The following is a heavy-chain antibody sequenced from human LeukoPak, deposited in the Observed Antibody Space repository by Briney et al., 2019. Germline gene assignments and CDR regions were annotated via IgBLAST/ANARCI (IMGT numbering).Heavy chain of an antibody. CDR2: ISYDGTNK. Sequence: PGRSLRLSCAASGFTFSSYGMHGLRQAPGKGLEGVAVISYDGTNKDYADSVKGRFTISRDNSKNTLYLQMNSLQAEDTAVYYCAIPEFDYWGQGTLVTVSP. CDR1: GFTFSSYG. CDR3: AIPEFDY. V-gene: IGHV3-30*03. J-gene: IGHJ4*02. D-gene: IGHD1-14*01.